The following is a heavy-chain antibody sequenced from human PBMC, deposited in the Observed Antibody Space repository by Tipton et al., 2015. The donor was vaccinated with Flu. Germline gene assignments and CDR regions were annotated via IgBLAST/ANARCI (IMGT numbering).Heavy chain of an antibody. CDR3: ARDPYGSGTNDAFDI. D-gene: IGHD3-10*01. CDR2: IYYSGST. J-gene: IGHJ3*02. CDR1: GGSISSGGYY. Sequence: LRLSCTVSGGSISSGGYYWSWIRQHPGKGLEWIGYIYYSGSTYYNPSLKSRVTISVDTSKNQFSLKLSSVTAADTAVYHCARDPYGSGTNDAFDIWGQGTMVTVSS. V-gene: IGHV4-31*02.